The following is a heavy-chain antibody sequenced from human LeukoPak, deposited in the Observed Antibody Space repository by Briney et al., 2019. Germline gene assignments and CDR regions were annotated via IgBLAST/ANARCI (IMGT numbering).Heavy chain of an antibody. Sequence: PGGSLRLSCAASGFTFSSYSMNWVRQAPGKGLEWVSSISSSSSYIYYADSVKGRFTISRDNAKNSLYLQMNSLRAEDTAVYYCARDMGSTVIVYYYYYYMDVWGKGTTVTVSS. CDR3: ARDMGSTVIVYYYYYYMDV. J-gene: IGHJ6*03. CDR1: GFTFSSYS. CDR2: ISSSSSYI. D-gene: IGHD4-17*01. V-gene: IGHV3-21*01.